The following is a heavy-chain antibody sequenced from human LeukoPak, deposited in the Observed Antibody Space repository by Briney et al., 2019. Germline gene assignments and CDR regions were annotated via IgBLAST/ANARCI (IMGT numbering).Heavy chain of an antibody. J-gene: IGHJ4*02. CDR2: INPSDGST. Sequence: SLKVSRKASGYTLTSYYMHWVGQSASHEREGWGIINPSDGSTNYAQKFQGRVTMTRDMSTSTVYMELSSVRSEDTAVYYCARRTYGSSYFDYWGQGTLVTVSS. D-gene: IGHD6-6*01. CDR1: GYTLTSYY. CDR3: ARRTYGSSYFDY. V-gene: IGHV1-46*01.